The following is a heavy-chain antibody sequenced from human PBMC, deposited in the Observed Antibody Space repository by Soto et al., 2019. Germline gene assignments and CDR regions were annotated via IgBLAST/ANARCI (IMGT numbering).Heavy chain of an antibody. D-gene: IGHD2-21*01. V-gene: IGHV1-69*12. CDR1: GGTFSSYA. CDR2: IIPIFGTA. J-gene: IGHJ6*02. CDR3: ATIPNYRRYYYYYGMDV. Sequence: QVQLVQSGAEVKKPGSSVKVSCKASGGTFSSYAISWVRQAPGQGLEWMGGIIPIFGTANYAQKFQGRVTITADESTSTAYMERSSLRSEGTAVYYCATIPNYRRYYYYYGMDVWGQGTTVTVSS.